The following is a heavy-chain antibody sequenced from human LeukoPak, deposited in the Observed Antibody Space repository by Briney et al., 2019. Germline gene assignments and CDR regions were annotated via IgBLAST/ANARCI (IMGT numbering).Heavy chain of an antibody. V-gene: IGHV4-34*01. CDR1: GGSFSGYY. D-gene: IGHD5-18*01. Sequence: SETLSLTCAVYGGSFSGYYWSWIRQPPGKGLEWIGEINHSGSTNYNPSLRSRVTISVDTSKNQFSLKLSSVTAADTAVYYCARAERLWSPNDYWGQGTLVTVSS. CDR2: INHSGST. J-gene: IGHJ4*02. CDR3: ARAERLWSPNDY.